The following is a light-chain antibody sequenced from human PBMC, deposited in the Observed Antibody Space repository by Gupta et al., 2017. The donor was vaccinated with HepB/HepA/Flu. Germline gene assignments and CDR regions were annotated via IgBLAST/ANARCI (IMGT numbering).Light chain of an antibody. CDR3: LQDTIWPHT. CDR2: GVS. CDR1: QSVSSD. Sequence: EIVMTQSPATLPVSPGERATLSCRASQSVSSDVAWYQHKPGQAPRVLIYGVSTRAAGIPARFSGSGSGTEFTLTISSLQSEDFAIYYCLQDTIWPHTLGQGTKMEIK. J-gene: IGKJ2*01. V-gene: IGKV3-15*01.